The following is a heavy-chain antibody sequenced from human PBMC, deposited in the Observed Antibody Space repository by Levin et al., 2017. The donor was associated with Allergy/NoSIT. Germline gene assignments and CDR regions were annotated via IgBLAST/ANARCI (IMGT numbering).Heavy chain of an antibody. CDR1: GVSISDYY. D-gene: IGHD1-26*01. Sequence: KPSETLSLTCSVSGVSISDYYWSWIRQSPGKGLEWIGYIDDSGSTTYNPSLQSRVTISIDTSKNQFSLNLSSVTPADTAVYYCARGYWPPAYWGQGTLVTVSS. CDR2: IDDSGST. V-gene: IGHV4-59*01. CDR3: ARGYWPPAY. J-gene: IGHJ4*02.